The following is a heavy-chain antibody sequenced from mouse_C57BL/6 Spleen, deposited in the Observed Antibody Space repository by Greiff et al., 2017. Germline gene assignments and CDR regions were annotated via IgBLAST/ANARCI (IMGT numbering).Heavy chain of an antibody. D-gene: IGHD1-1*01. CDR2: ISGGGGNT. V-gene: IGHV5-9*01. CDR3: ARHYYGSSYGWYFDV. CDR1: GFTFSSYT. Sequence: EVQGVESGGGLVKPGGSLKLSCAASGFTFSSYTMSWVRQTPEKRLEWVATISGGGGNTYYPDSVKGRFTISRDKAKNTLYLQMSSLRSEDTALYYCARHYYGSSYGWYFDVWGTGTTVTVSS. J-gene: IGHJ1*03.